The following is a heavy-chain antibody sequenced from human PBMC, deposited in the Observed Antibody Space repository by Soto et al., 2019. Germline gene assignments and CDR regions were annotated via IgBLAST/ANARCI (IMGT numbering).Heavy chain of an antibody. J-gene: IGHJ3*02. CDR2: VYCSGRT. CDR3: ANTYYDILTGYHDAFDI. Sequence: SETLSLTCTVSGGSISSCSYYWGWVRQPPGKGLECIGSVYCSGRTYYNPSLKSRVTISVDTSKNQFSLKLSSVTAADTAVYYCANTYYDILTGYHDAFDIWGQGTMGTVSS. CDR1: GGSISSCSYY. D-gene: IGHD3-9*01. V-gene: IGHV4-39*01.